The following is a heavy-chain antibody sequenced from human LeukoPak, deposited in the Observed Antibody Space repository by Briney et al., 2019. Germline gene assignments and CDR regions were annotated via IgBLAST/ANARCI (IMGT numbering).Heavy chain of an antibody. CDR2: IYYSGST. J-gene: IGHJ4*02. D-gene: IGHD3-16*01. V-gene: IGHV4-39*01. CDR3: ARVGSRFNRGLLDY. CDR1: GGSISSSSYY. Sequence: SETLSLTCTVSGGSISSSSYYWGWIRQPPGKGLEWIGSIYYSGSTYYNPSLKSRVTISVDTSKNQFSLKLSSVTAADTAVYYCARVGSRFNRGLLDYWGQGTRVTVSS.